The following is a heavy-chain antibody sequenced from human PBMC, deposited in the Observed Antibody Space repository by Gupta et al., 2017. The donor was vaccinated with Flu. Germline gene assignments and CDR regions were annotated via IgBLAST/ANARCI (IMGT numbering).Heavy chain of an antibody. D-gene: IGHD5-12*01. Sequence: GLEWIGESNHSGSTNYNPSLKSRVTISVDTSKNQFSLKLSPVAAADTAAYCWAREWGYGGYAVFNYYYYYGMDVWGHGTTVTVSS. CDR3: AREWGYGGYAVFNYYYYYGMDV. J-gene: IGHJ6*02. V-gene: IGHV4-34*01. CDR2: SNHSGST.